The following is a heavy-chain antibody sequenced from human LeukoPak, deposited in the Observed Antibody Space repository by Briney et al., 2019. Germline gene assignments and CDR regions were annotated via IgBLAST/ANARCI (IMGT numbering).Heavy chain of an antibody. D-gene: IGHD3-10*01. CDR1: GVSFSGYY. V-gene: IGHV4-34*01. Sequence: PSETLSLTCAVYGVSFSGYYWSWIRQPPGKGLEWIGEINHSGSTNYNPSLKSRFTISVDTSKNQFSLKLSSVTAADTAVYYCARAHVLLWFGELSAVPFDYWGQGTLVTVSS. CDR3: ARAHVLLWFGELSAVPFDY. CDR2: INHSGST. J-gene: IGHJ4*02.